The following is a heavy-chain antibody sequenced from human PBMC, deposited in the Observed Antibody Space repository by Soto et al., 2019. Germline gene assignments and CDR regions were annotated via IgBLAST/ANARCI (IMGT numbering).Heavy chain of an antibody. CDR2: IYYSGST. Sequence: SEPLSLTCTVSGSSISSGGYYWSWIRQHPGKGLEWIGYIYYSGSTYYNPSLKSRVTISVDTSKNQFSLKLSSVTAADTAVYYCARSSPIRFLEWLNAFDIWGQGTMVTVSS. CDR1: GSSISSGGYY. V-gene: IGHV4-31*03. CDR3: ARSSPIRFLEWLNAFDI. J-gene: IGHJ3*02. D-gene: IGHD3-3*01.